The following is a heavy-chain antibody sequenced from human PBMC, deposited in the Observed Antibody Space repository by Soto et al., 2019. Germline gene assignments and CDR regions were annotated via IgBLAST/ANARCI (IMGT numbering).Heavy chain of an antibody. J-gene: IGHJ4*02. CDR3: ARGSWNDKYYFDY. D-gene: IGHD1-1*01. V-gene: IGHV3-9*01. CDR1: GFTFDDYA. CDR2: ISWNSGSI. Sequence: EVQLVESGGGLVQPGRSLRLSCAASGFTFDDYAMHWVRQAPGKGLEWVSGISWNSGSIGYADSVKGRFTISRDNAKNSLYLQMTSLRAEDTALYYCARGSWNDKYYFDYWGQGTLVTVSS.